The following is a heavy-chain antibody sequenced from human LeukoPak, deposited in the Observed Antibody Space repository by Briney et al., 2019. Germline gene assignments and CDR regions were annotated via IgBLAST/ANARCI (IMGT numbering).Heavy chain of an antibody. V-gene: IGHV5-51*01. CDR3: ARRVGAAAEFDY. CDR1: GYSFTNYW. CDR2: IYPGDSDT. Sequence: GESLKISCKGSGYSFTNYWIAWVRQTPGKGLEWMGIIYPGDSDTRYRPSFQGQVTISADKSISTAYLQWSSLKASDTAMYYCARRVGAAAEFDYWGQGTLVTVSS. D-gene: IGHD6-13*01. J-gene: IGHJ4*02.